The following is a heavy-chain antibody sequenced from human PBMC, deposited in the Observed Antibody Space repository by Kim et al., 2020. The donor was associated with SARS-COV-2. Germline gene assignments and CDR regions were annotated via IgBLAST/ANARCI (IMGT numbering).Heavy chain of an antibody. D-gene: IGHD2-2*01. J-gene: IGHJ6*02. Sequence: KVQGRITITADESTSTAYMELSSLRSEDTAVYYCARDIVVVPAALYGMDVWGQGTTVTVSS. V-gene: IGHV1-69*01. CDR3: ARDIVVVPAALYGMDV.